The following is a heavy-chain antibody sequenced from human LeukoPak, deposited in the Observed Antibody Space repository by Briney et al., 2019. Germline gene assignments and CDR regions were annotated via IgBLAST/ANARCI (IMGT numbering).Heavy chain of an antibody. V-gene: IGHV4-39*01. CDR3: ASRNDILTGYVFDF. CDR1: GGSVSSSIYY. J-gene: IGHJ4*02. CDR2: IYYSGST. Sequence: SETLSLTCTVSGGSVSSSIYYWGWIRQPPGKGLEWIGSIYYSGSTSYNPSLKSRVTISVDTSRNQFSLKLTSVTAADTAVYYCASRNDILTGYVFDFWGQGTLVTVSS. D-gene: IGHD3-9*01.